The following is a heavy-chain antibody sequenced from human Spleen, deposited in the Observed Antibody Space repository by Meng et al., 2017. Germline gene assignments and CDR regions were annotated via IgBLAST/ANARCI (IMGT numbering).Heavy chain of an antibody. CDR3: ARVDVTGPGDY. Sequence: QVQHVQSGAEVKKPGASVKVSCKASGYTFTNYAMHWVRQAPGQRLELVGWINASNGNTRYSQRFQGRVTLTRDTSASTAYMELSSLRSTAVYYCARVDVTGPGDYWGQGTLVTVSS. D-gene: IGHD3-9*01. J-gene: IGHJ4*02. V-gene: IGHV1-3*01. CDR2: INASNGNT. CDR1: GYTFTNYA.